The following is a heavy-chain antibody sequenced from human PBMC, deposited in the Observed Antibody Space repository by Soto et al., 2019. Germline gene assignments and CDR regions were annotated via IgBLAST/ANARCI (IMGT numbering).Heavy chain of an antibody. CDR3: ARHAGYYDYVWGSINWFDP. CDR1: GGSISSSSYY. Sequence: SETLSLTCTVSGGSISSSSYYWGWIRQPPGKGLEWIGSIYYSGSTYYNPSLKSRVTISVDTSKNQFSLKLSSVTAADTAVYYCARHAGYYDYVWGSINWFDPWGQGTPVTVSS. V-gene: IGHV4-39*01. CDR2: IYYSGST. J-gene: IGHJ5*02. D-gene: IGHD3-16*01.